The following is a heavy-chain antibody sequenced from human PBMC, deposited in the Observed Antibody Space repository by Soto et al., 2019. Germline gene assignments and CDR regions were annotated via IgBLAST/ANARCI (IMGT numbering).Heavy chain of an antibody. D-gene: IGHD1-20*01. Sequence: EAQLLESGGGLVQPGGSLRLSCAASGFTFSAYSMSWLRQVPGKGLEWVSGISGLGGSTYYGDSVRCGFTISRDNSRNRFYLQLNSLRGYDTALYYCPKFNGYNWDSYFFNHWGQGTLLTDSS. J-gene: IGHJ5*02. V-gene: IGHV3-23*01. CDR1: GFTFSAYS. CDR2: ISGLGGST. CDR3: PKFNGYNWDSYFFNH.